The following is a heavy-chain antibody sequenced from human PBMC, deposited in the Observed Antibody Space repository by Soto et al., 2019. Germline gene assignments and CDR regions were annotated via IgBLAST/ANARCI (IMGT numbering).Heavy chain of an antibody. CDR3: ARINDYYAMDV. CDR2: INQSGGST. CDR1: GYTFTRYH. Sequence: QVQLVQSGAEVKKPGASVNIACKASGYTFTRYHIHWVRQAPGQGLEWMGIINQSGGSTTYAQKFQGRXXXTXXTSTSTVYMELNSLRSDDTAVYYCARINDYYAMDVWGQGTTVTVSS. V-gene: IGHV1-46*01. J-gene: IGHJ6*02.